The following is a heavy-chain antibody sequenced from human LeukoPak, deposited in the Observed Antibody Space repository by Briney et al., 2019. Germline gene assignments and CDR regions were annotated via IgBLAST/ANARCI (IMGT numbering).Heavy chain of an antibody. CDR3: ARLYGSGSYYYYYYYMDV. Sequence: TPSETLSLTCAVYGGSFSGYYWSWIRQPPGKGLEWIGNIFYSGSTYYSPSLKSRVTISVDTSKNQFSLKLSSVTAADTAVYYCARLYGSGSYYYYYYYMDVWGKGTTVTISS. V-gene: IGHV4-34*12. CDR2: IFYSGST. CDR1: GGSFSGYY. D-gene: IGHD3-10*01. J-gene: IGHJ6*03.